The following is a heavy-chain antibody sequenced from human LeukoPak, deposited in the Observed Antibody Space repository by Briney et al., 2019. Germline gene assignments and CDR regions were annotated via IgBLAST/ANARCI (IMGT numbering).Heavy chain of an antibody. Sequence: GASVKVSCKASGYTFTGYYMHWVRQAPGQGLEWMGWINPNSGGTNYAQKFQGRVTMTRDTSTSTVYMELSSLRSEDTAVYYCARSRETGGFDYWGQGTLVTVSS. CDR3: ARSRETGGFDY. CDR2: INPNSGGT. CDR1: GYTFTGYY. D-gene: IGHD3-9*01. V-gene: IGHV1-2*02. J-gene: IGHJ4*02.